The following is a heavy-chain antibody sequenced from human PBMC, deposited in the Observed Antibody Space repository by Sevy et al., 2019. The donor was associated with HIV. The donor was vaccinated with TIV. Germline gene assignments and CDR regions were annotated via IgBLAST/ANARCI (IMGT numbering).Heavy chain of an antibody. D-gene: IGHD1-26*01. J-gene: IGHJ5*02. V-gene: IGHV3-72*01. CDR1: GFTFSDHY. Sequence: GGSLRLSCAASGFTFSDHYMDWVRQAPGKGLEWVGRTRNKANSYTTEYAASVKGRFTISRDDSKNSLYLQMNSLKTEDTAVYYWARGESYYGHNWFDPWGQGTLVTVSS. CDR2: TRNKANSYTT. CDR3: ARGESYYGHNWFDP.